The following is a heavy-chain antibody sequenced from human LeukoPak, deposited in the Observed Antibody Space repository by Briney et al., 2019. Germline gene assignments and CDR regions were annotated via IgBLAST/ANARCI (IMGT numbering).Heavy chain of an antibody. CDR2: IYYSGST. D-gene: IGHD6-13*01. CDR1: GGSISSSSYY. CDR3: IGHSSSWTGR. J-gene: IGHJ4*02. V-gene: IGHV4-39*01. Sequence: SETLSLTCTVSGGSISSSSYYWGWLRQPPGKGLEWIGSIYYSGSTYYNPSLKSRVTISVDTSKNQFSLKLRSVTAADTAVYYCIGHSSSWTGRWGQGTLVTVSS.